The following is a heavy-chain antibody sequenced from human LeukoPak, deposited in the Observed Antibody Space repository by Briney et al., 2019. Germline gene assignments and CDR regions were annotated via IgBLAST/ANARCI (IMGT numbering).Heavy chain of an antibody. J-gene: IGHJ5*02. D-gene: IGHD3-9*01. Sequence: ATVKVSCKASGYTFTSYYMHWVRQAPGQGLEWMGIINPSGGSTSYAQKFQGRVTMTRDTSTSTVYMELSSLRSEDTAVYYCARGDYDILTGYSPFDPWGQGTLVTVSS. V-gene: IGHV1-46*01. CDR1: GYTFTSYY. CDR3: ARGDYDILTGYSPFDP. CDR2: INPSGGST.